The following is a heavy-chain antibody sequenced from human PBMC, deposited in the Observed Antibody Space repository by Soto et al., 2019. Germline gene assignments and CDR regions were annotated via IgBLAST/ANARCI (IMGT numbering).Heavy chain of an antibody. CDR2: IYYIGST. V-gene: IGHV4-39*01. CDR1: GGSISSSSYY. CDR3: ARNYGSGSYYGPHPYYYYYYMDV. J-gene: IGHJ6*03. Sequence: QLQLQESGPGLVKPSETLSLTCTVSGGSISSSSYYWGWIRQPPGNVLEWSGRIYYIGSTYCNPSLKSRVTISVDTSKNQFSLKLSSVTAADTAVYYCARNYGSGSYYGPHPYYYYYYMDVWGKGTTVTVSS. D-gene: IGHD3-10*01.